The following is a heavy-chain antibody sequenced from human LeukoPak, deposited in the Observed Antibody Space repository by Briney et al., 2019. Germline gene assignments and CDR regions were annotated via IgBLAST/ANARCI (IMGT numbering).Heavy chain of an antibody. D-gene: IGHD6-6*01. Sequence: GGSLRLSCAASGFTFSTYFWMHWVRQAPGRGLVWVSRLRSDGGSSAYADSVKGRFTISRDTSKNTLFLQMNSLRAEDTAVYYCAKEVRPNDYWGQGTLVTVSS. V-gene: IGHV3-74*01. J-gene: IGHJ4*02. CDR1: GFTFSTYFW. CDR3: AKEVRPNDY. CDR2: LRSDGGSS.